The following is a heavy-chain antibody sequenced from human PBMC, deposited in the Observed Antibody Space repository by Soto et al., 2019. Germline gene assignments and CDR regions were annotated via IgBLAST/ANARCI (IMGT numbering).Heavy chain of an antibody. CDR3: AKDLKGASTVTSPHYYYYYGMDV. CDR1: GFTFDDYT. D-gene: IGHD4-4*01. Sequence: GGSLRLSCAASGFTFDDYTMHWVRQAPGKGLEWVSLISWDGGSTYYADSVKGRFTISRDNSKNSLYLQMNSLRTEDTALYYCAKDLKGASTVTSPHYYYYYGMDVWGQGTTVTVS. CDR2: ISWDGGST. J-gene: IGHJ6*02. V-gene: IGHV3-43*01.